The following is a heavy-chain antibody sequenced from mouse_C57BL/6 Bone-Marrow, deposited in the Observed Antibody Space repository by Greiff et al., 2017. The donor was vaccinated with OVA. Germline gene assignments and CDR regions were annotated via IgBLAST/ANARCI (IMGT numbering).Heavy chain of an antibody. CDR3: ARATVVATRFAY. CDR1: GFTFSSYA. V-gene: IGHV5-4*03. Sequence: DVMLVESGGGLVKPGGSLKLSCAASGFTFSSYAMSWVRQTPEKRLEWVATISDGGSYTYYPDNVKGRFTISRDNAKNNLYLQMSHLKSEDTAMYYCARATVVATRFAYWGQGTLVTVSA. D-gene: IGHD1-1*01. CDR2: ISDGGSYT. J-gene: IGHJ3*01.